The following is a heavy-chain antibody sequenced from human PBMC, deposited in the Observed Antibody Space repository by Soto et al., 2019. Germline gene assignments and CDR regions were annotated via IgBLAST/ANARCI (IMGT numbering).Heavy chain of an antibody. Sequence: ASVKVSCKASGYTFTSYGISRVRQAPGQGLEWMGWISAYNGDTNYAQKLQGRVTVTTDTSTSTAYMELRSLRSDDTAVYYCARDHCSSNSCYTAVDYWGQGTLVTVSS. J-gene: IGHJ4*02. CDR3: ARDHCSSNSCYTAVDY. CDR1: GYTFTSYG. V-gene: IGHV1-18*04. D-gene: IGHD2-2*02. CDR2: ISAYNGDT.